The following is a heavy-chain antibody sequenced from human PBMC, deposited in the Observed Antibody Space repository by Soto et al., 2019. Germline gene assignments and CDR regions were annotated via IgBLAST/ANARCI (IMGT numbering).Heavy chain of an antibody. J-gene: IGHJ4*02. D-gene: IGHD3-22*01. CDR3: AHTTHPYASSGNSPYYFDY. CDR1: GFSLTTSRMR. Sequence: QITLKESGPTLVKPTQTLTLTCTFSGFSLTTSRMRMAWIRQPPGKALEWLALIFWDDDKRYSPSLKSRLTLTKDSSKNQVVLTMTNMDPVDTATYFCAHTTHPYASSGNSPYYFDYWGQGTLVTVSS. V-gene: IGHV2-5*02. CDR2: IFWDDDK.